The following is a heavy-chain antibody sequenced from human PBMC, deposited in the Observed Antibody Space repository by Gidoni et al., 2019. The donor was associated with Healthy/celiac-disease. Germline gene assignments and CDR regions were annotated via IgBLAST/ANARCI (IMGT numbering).Heavy chain of an antibody. Sequence: EVQLVQSGAEVKKPGASLKISCKGSGYSFTSYWIGWVRQMPGKGLEWMGIIYPGDSDTRYSPSFQGQVTISADKSISTAYLQWSSLKASDTAMYYCARHDRDIVVVPAAKRYYGMDVWGQGTTVTVSS. J-gene: IGHJ6*02. CDR2: IYPGDSDT. D-gene: IGHD2-2*01. CDR3: ARHDRDIVVVPAAKRYYGMDV. V-gene: IGHV5-51*01. CDR1: GYSFTSYW.